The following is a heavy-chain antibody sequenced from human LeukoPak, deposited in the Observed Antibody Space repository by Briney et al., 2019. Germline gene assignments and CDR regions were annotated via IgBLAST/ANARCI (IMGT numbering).Heavy chain of an antibody. D-gene: IGHD5-12*01. V-gene: IGHV6-1*01. Sequence: SQTLSLTCAISGDSVSSNSAAWNWIRQSPSRGLEWLGRTYYRSKWYNDYAVSVKSRITINPDTSKNQFSLLLNSVTPEDTAVYYCARDPSLYSGYVGGWFDPWGQGTLVTVSS. CDR2: TYYRSKWYN. CDR3: ARDPSLYSGYVGGWFDP. CDR1: GDSVSSNSAA. J-gene: IGHJ5*02.